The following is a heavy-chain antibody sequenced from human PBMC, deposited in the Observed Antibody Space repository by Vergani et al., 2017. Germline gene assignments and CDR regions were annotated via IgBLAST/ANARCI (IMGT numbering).Heavy chain of an antibody. D-gene: IGHD3-16*02. Sequence: QLHLQESGPGLVKPSETLSLTCTVSGGPITSSSYYLGWIRQPPGNGPEWIGYIFPSGNSDYNPSPKNRVSISLDKSKNQFSLWVNSVTAADTAVYFCARASLRALVGYYYYMDVWGKGKTVVVSS. J-gene: IGHJ6*03. V-gene: IGHV4-61*05. CDR1: GGPITSSSYY. CDR2: IFPSGNS. CDR3: ARASLRALVGYYYYMDV.